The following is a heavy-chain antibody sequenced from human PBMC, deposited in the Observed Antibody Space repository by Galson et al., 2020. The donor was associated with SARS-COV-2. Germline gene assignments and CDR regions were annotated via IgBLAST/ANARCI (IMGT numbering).Heavy chain of an antibody. CDR2: ISYDGSNK. V-gene: IGHV3-30-3*01. CDR3: ARDGLPFDL. Sequence: GESLKISCAASGFTFSSYAMHWVRQAPGKGLEWVAVISYDGSNKYYAESVKGRFSISRDGSKNSLYLQMNSLKADDTAVYYCARDGLPFDLWGQGTLVTVSS. D-gene: IGHD2-21*02. CDR1: GFTFSSYA. J-gene: IGHJ4*02.